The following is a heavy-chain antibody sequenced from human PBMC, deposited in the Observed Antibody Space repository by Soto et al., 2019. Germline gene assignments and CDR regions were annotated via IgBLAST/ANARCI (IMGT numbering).Heavy chain of an antibody. V-gene: IGHV4-39*01. D-gene: IGHD1-20*01. J-gene: IGHJ4*02. CDR1: GGSTSSSSYY. CDR3: ARRYGQNFDY. Sequence: SETLSLTCTVSGGSTSSSSYYWGWIRQPPGKGLEWLGSIYHRGSTYYNPSLKSRVTISVDTSKNQFSLKLSGVTAADTAVYYCARRYGQNFDYWGQGNLVTVSS. CDR2: IYHRGST.